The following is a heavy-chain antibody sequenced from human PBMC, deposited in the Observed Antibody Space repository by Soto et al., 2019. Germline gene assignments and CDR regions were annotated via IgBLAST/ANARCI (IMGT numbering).Heavy chain of an antibody. V-gene: IGHV4-39*01. CDR1: GGSISSSSYY. CDR3: ARSSYLHSSGWYYFDY. D-gene: IGHD6-19*01. Sequence: SETLSLTCTVSGGSISSSSYYWGWIRQPPGKGLEWIGSIYYNGNTYYNPSLTSRVTISADTSKSQFSLKLSSVTAADTAVFYCARSSYLHSSGWYYFDYWGQGTMVTVSS. CDR2: IYYNGNT. J-gene: IGHJ4*02.